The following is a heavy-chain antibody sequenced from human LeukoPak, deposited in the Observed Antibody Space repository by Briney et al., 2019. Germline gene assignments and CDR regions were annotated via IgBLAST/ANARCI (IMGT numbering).Heavy chain of an antibody. CDR1: GFTFSSYE. V-gene: IGHV3-48*03. CDR2: ISSSGSTI. D-gene: IGHD6-19*01. J-gene: IGHJ4*02. CDR3: AGGSGWYAYFDY. Sequence: GGSLRLSCAASGFTFSSYEMNWVRQAPGKGLEWVSYISSSGSTIYYADSVKGRFTISRDNAKNSLYLQMNSLRAEDTAVYYCAGGSGWYAYFDYWGQGTLVAVSS.